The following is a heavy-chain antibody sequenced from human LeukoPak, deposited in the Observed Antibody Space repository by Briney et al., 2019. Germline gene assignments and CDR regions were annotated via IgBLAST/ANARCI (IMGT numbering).Heavy chain of an antibody. Sequence: GGTLRLSCAASGFTFNSYDLNWVRQAPGKGLEWVSSISGSGSHTYYADSVQGRFTVSRDNSKNTVNLHLNTVRAEDTAVYYCAKERVSSGMMEGVLHMWGQGTTVSVSS. CDR3: AKERVSSGMMEGVLHM. D-gene: IGHD2-8*01. CDR1: GFTFNSYD. V-gene: IGHV3-23*01. CDR2: ISGSGSHT. J-gene: IGHJ3*02.